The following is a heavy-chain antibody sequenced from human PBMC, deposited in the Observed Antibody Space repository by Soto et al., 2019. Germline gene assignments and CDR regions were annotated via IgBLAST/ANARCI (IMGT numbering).Heavy chain of an antibody. CDR1: GGSITNYY. CDR3: ARHGFGPLHGLVDV. Sequence: QVQLQESGPGLVKPSETLSLTCTVSGGSITNYYCSWFRQPPGKGLEWIGYINYDGYSAYNLSLKRRVTLSMDTSNTQFSLMLESATATDTAVYYCARHGFGPLHGLVDVWGEGTTVIVSS. D-gene: IGHD3-10*01. J-gene: IGHJ6*04. CDR2: INYDGYS. V-gene: IGHV4-59*08.